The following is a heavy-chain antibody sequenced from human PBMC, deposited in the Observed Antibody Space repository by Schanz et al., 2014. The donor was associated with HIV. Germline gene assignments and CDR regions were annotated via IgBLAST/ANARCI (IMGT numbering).Heavy chain of an antibody. CDR1: GFTFSSYG. CDR3: ARDQTTINYYYYALDV. CDR2: ISYDGSGT. J-gene: IGHJ6*02. V-gene: IGHV3-30*03. D-gene: IGHD1-1*01. Sequence: QVQLVESGGGVVQPGRSLRLSCAASGFTFSSYGMHWVRQAPGKGLEWVAVISYDGSGTYYADSVRGRFNISRDNSKNTLYLQMNNLRREDTAVYFCARDQTTINYYYYALDVWGQGTTVTVTS.